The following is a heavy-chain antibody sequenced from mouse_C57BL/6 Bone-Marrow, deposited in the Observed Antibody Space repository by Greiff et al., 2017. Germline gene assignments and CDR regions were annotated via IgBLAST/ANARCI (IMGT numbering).Heavy chain of an antibody. V-gene: IGHV1-69*01. Sequence: QVQLQQPGAELVMPGASVKLSCKASGYTFTSYWMHWVKQRPGQGLEWIGEIDPSDSYTNYNQKFKGKSTLPVDKSSSTAYMQLSSLTSEASAVYYWARGILGYEGFAYWGQGFLAIVS. D-gene: IGHD2-2*01. J-gene: IGHJ3*01. CDR3: ARGILGYEGFAY. CDR2: IDPSDSYT. CDR1: GYTFTSYW.